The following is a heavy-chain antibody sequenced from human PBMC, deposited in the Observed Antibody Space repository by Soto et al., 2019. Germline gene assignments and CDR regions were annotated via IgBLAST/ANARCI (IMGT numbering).Heavy chain of an antibody. V-gene: IGHV4-34*01. CDR1: GGSFSGYY. D-gene: IGHD4-17*01. Sequence: SETLSLTCAVYGGSFSGYYWSWIRRPSGKGLEWIGEINHSGSTNYNPSLKSRVTISVDTSKNQFSLKLSSVTAADTAVYYCARLTPTVTTNDAFDIWGQGTMVTASS. CDR3: ARLTPTVTTNDAFDI. J-gene: IGHJ3*02. CDR2: INHSGST.